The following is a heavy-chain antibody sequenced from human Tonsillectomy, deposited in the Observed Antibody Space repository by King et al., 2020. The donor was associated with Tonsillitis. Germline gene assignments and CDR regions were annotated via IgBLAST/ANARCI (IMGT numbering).Heavy chain of an antibody. D-gene: IGHD6-13*01. CDR1: GFTFSSYA. CDR3: AKDQGYSSSWFSDAFDI. J-gene: IGHJ3*02. CDR2: ISGSGGST. V-gene: IGHV3-23*04. Sequence: VQLVESGGGLVQPGGSLRLSCAASGFTFSSYAMSWVRQAPRKGLEWVSAISGSGGSTYYADSVKGRFTISRDNSKNTLYLQMNSLRAEDTAVYYCAKDQGYSSSWFSDAFDIWGQGTMVTVSS.